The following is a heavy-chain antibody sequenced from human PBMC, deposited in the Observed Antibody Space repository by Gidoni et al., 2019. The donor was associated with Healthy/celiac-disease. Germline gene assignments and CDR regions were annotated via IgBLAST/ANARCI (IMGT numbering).Heavy chain of an antibody. CDR1: GCTFSSYA. CDR2: ISYDGSNK. V-gene: IGHV3-30-3*01. J-gene: IGHJ4*02. D-gene: IGHD3-22*01. CDR3: GGTFVVVISFDY. Sequence: QVQLVEPGGGVVQPGRSLRLSCAASGCTFSSYAMHWVRQAPGKGLEWVAVISYDGSNKYYADSLKGRFTISRDNSKNTLYLQMNSLRAEDTAVYYCGGTFVVVISFDYWGQGTLVTVSS.